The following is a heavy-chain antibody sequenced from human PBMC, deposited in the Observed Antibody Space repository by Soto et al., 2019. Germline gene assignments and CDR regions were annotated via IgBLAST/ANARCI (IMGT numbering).Heavy chain of an antibody. D-gene: IGHD2-21*02. CDR1: GGSISSYY. CDR2: IYYIGST. J-gene: IGHJ5*02. Sequence: SETLSLTCTVSGGSISSYYWSWIRQPPGKGLEWIGYIYYIGSTNYNPSLKSRVTISVDTSKNQFSLKLNSVTAADTAVYYCARDRAYCGGDCYSGIIDNWFDPWGQGTLVTVSS. CDR3: ARDRAYCGGDCYSGIIDNWFDP. V-gene: IGHV4-59*01.